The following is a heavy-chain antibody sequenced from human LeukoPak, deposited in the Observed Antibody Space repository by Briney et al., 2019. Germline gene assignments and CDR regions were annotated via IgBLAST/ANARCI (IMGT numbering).Heavy chain of an antibody. CDR1: GFTFSSYA. CDR2: ISSSGGST. D-gene: IGHD3-22*01. Sequence: GGSLRLSCAASGFTFSSYAMSWVRQAPVKGLEWVSAISSSGGSTYYADSVKGRFTISRDNSKNTLYLQMNSLRAKDTAVYYCAKWLDSSGYSFDYWGQGTLVTVSS. J-gene: IGHJ4*02. V-gene: IGHV3-23*01. CDR3: AKWLDSSGYSFDY.